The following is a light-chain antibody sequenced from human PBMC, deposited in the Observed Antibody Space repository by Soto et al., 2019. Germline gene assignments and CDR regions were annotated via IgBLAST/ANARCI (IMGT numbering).Light chain of an antibody. CDR1: QSVSNNY. V-gene: IGKV3-20*01. CDR2: AAS. CDR3: HQYGGSPGT. Sequence: EIVLTQSPGTLSLSPGERATLSCRASQSVSNNYLAWYQQKPGQAPRLLIYAASSRATGIPDRFSGSGSGTDFTLTISRLEPEDFAVYYCHQYGGSPGTLGQGTKVDIK. J-gene: IGKJ1*01.